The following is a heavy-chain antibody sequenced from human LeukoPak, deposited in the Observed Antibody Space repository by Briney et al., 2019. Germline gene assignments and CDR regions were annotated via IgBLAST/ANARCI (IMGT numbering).Heavy chain of an antibody. D-gene: IGHD5-24*01. CDR3: ALGGWLQPFDY. CDR1: GFTFSSSR. V-gene: IGHV3-48*04. J-gene: IGHJ4*02. CDR2: ISNTGSTT. Sequence: GGSLRLSCAASGFTFSSSRMNWVRQTPGKGPEWVSYISNTGSTTYYADSVTGRFTISRDNAKNSLYLQIHGLRAEDTAVYYCALGGWLQPFDYWGQGTLVTVSS.